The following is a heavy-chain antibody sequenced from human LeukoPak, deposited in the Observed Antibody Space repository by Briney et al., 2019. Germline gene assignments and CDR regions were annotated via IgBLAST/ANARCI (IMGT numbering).Heavy chain of an antibody. Sequence: GGSLRLSCAASGFTFSSYAMSWVRQAPGKGLEWVSAISGSGGSTYYADSVKGRFTISRDNSKNPLYLQMNSLRAEDTAVYYCAKREEYYYYYMDVWGKGTTVTVSS. CDR3: AKREEYYYYYMDV. CDR2: ISGSGGST. J-gene: IGHJ6*03. CDR1: GFTFSSYA. V-gene: IGHV3-23*01.